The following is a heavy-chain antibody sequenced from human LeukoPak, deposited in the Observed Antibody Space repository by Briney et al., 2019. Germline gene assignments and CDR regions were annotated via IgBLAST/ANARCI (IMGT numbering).Heavy chain of an antibody. Sequence: GGSLRLSCAASGFTFRTYWMSWVRQAPGKGLEWVANIKQDGDQKHYADSVRGRFTISRDNAKNSLYPQMNSLRAEDTAVYYCARFAKGYGSGDIDYWGQGTLVTVSS. V-gene: IGHV3-7*03. CDR1: GFTFRTYW. J-gene: IGHJ4*02. CDR3: ARFAKGYGSGDIDY. CDR2: IKQDGDQK. D-gene: IGHD3-10*01.